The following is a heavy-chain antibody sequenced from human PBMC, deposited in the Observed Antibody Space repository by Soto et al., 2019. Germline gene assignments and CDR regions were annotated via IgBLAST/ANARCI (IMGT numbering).Heavy chain of an antibody. J-gene: IGHJ4*02. Sequence: SETLSLTCAVSGGSISSGGYSWSWIRQPPGKGLEWIGYIYHSGSTYYNPSLESRVTISIDTSKNQFSLKVNSVTAADTAVYYCARDLEGALAGTFDFWGQGTLVTVSS. CDR1: GGSISSGGYS. V-gene: IGHV4-30-2*01. CDR3: ARDLEGALAGTFDF. D-gene: IGHD6-19*01. CDR2: IYHSGST.